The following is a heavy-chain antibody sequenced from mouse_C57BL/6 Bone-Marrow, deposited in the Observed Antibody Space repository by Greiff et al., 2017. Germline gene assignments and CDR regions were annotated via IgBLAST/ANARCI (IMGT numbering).Heavy chain of an antibody. D-gene: IGHD1-1*01. CDR2: IYPSDSET. CDR1: GYTFTSYW. V-gene: IGHV1-61*01. J-gene: IGHJ3*01. CDR3: ARPYGPGAY. Sequence: VQLQQPGAELVKPGASVKLSCKASGYTFTSYWMDWVKQRPGQGLEWIGNIYPSDSETHYNQKFKDKATLTVDKSSSTAYMQLSSLPSEDSAVYYCARPYGPGAYWGQGTLVSVSA.